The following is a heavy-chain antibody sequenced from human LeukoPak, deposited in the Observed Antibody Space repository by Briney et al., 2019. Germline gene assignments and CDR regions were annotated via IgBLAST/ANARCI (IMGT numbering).Heavy chain of an antibody. J-gene: IGHJ6*03. CDR1: GGSISSYY. D-gene: IGHD2-8*01. CDR2: IYTSGST. Sequence: SETLSLTCTVSGGSISSYYWSWIRQPAGKGLEWIGRIYTSGSTNYNPSLKSRVTMSVDTSKNQFSLKLSSVTAADTAVYYCARDQIGYCTNGVCYTGYYYYMDVWGKGTTVTVSS. CDR3: ARDQIGYCTNGVCYTGYYYYMDV. V-gene: IGHV4-4*07.